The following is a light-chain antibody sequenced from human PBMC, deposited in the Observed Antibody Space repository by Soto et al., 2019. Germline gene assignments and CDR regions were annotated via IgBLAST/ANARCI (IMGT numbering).Light chain of an antibody. Sequence: ESVIXTLRSNQSISSWLAWYQQKPGKAPKLLIYDASIFESGVPSRFSRSGSGTEFTLTISSLQAHDFAAYYCQQYNSCLCTFCQGTKLDI. CDR2: DAS. CDR3: QQYNSCLCT. J-gene: IGKJ1*01. V-gene: IGKV1-5*01. CDR1: QSISSW.